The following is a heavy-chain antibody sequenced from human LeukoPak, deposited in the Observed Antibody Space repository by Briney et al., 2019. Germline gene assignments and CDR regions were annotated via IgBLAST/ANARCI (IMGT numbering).Heavy chain of an antibody. CDR1: GGSISSYY. CDR2: INHSGST. V-gene: IGHV4-34*01. D-gene: IGHD2-15*01. CDR3: ARGYCSGGSCYSGEY. Sequence: SETLSLTCTVSGGSISSYYWSWIRQPPGKGLEWIGEINHSGSTNYNPSLKSRVTISVDTSKNQFSLKVSSVTAADTAVYYCARGYCSGGSCYSGEYWGQGTLVTVSS. J-gene: IGHJ4*02.